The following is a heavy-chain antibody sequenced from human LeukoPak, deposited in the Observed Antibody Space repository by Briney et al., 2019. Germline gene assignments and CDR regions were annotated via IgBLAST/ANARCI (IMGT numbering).Heavy chain of an antibody. CDR1: GYRLTNNW. D-gene: IGHD6-13*01. CDR3: VRFGLTSSLDY. V-gene: IGHV5-51*01. CDR2: IYPGDSDT. J-gene: IGHJ4*02. Sequence: GESLKISCKISGYRLTNNWIGWVRQVPGKGLEWMGLIYPGDSDTRYSPSFQGQVAFSVDASISTAYLQLSGLRASDTAIYYCVRFGLTSSLDYWGQGTLVTVSS.